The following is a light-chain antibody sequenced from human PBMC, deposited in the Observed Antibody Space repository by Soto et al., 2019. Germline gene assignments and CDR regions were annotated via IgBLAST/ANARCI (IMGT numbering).Light chain of an antibody. CDR1: QSVSSF. J-gene: IGKJ1*01. Sequence: EIVLTQSPATLSLSPGERATLSCRASQSVSSFLAWYQQKPGQAPRLLIYEASNRATGIPARLSGSGSGTNFTLTISSLEPEDFAGYYCQQRSNWPPTFGQGTKVEIK. V-gene: IGKV3-11*01. CDR3: QQRSNWPPT. CDR2: EAS.